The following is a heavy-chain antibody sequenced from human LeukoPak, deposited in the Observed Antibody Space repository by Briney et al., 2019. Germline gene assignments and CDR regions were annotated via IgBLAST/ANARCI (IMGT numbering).Heavy chain of an antibody. J-gene: IGHJ6*03. CDR3: AKDIGSLHYIDV. Sequence: PGGALRVSCAVSGYMLRNYGLYWVCEGLGKGLEWVAFIWVDLSKKFYEDSVKGRVTISRDNSKNMLYLHKYSLRAVDTALYFCAKDIGSLHYIDVWGKATTLTVSS. CDR2: IWVDLSKK. CDR1: GYMLRNYG. D-gene: IGHD2-15*01. V-gene: IGHV3-30*02.